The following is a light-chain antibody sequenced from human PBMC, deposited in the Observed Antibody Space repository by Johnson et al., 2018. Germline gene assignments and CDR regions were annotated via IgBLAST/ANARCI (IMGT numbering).Light chain of an antibody. Sequence: QSVLTQPPSVSAAPGQKVTISCSGSSSNIGNNYVSWYQQLPGTAPKLLIYENNKRPSGIPDRFSDSKSGTSATLGITGLQTGDEADYYCGTWDSRLSAGNVFGTGTKVTVL. CDR3: GTWDSRLSAGNV. CDR2: ENN. V-gene: IGLV1-51*02. J-gene: IGLJ1*01. CDR1: SSNIGNNY.